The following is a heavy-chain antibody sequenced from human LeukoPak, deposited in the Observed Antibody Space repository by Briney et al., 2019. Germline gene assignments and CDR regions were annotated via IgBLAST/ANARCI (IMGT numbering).Heavy chain of an antibody. J-gene: IGHJ6*02. CDR1: GFTFSSYA. D-gene: IGHD2-2*01. CDR2: ISGSGGST. V-gene: IGHV3-23*01. CDR3: AEYKVPAAMNNYYYYGMDV. Sequence: GGSLRLSCAASGFTFSSYAMSWVRQAPGKGLEWVSAISGSGGSTYYADSVKGRFTISRDNSKNTLYLQMNSLRAEDTAVYYCAEYKVPAAMNNYYYYGMDVWGQGTTVTVSS.